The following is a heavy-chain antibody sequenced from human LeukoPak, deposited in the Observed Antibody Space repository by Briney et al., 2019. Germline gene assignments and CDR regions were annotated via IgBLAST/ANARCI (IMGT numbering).Heavy chain of an antibody. CDR2: ISYDGSKK. V-gene: IGHV3-30-3*01. D-gene: IGHD6-13*01. Sequence: GRSLRISCAASGFTFSSYAMHWVRQAPGKGLEWVAIISYDGSKKYYADSVQGRFTISRDNSKSTLYLQMNSLRAEDTAVYYCARAYSSTWYGGYWGQGTLVTVSS. J-gene: IGHJ4*02. CDR3: ARAYSSTWYGGY. CDR1: GFTFSSYA.